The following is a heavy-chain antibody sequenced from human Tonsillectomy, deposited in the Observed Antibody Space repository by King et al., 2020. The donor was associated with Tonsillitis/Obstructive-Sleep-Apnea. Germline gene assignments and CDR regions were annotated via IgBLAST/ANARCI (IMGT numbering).Heavy chain of an antibody. D-gene: IGHD3-3*01. CDR3: ARGRLLLVWFPGVGTYFFDY. CDR2: INHSGST. Sequence: VQLQQWGAGLLKPSETLSLTCAVYGGSFSGYYWSWIRQPPGKGLEWIGEINHSGSTNYNPSLKSRVTISVDTSKNQFSLKLSSVTAADTAVYYCARGRLLLVWFPGVGTYFFDYWGQGTLVTVSS. CDR1: GGSFSGYY. V-gene: IGHV4-34*01. J-gene: IGHJ4*02.